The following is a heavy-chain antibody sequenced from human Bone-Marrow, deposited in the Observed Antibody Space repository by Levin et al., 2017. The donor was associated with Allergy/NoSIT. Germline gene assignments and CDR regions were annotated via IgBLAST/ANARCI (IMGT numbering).Heavy chain of an antibody. CDR1: GGSFSGYY. D-gene: IGHD3-10*01. Sequence: SETLSLTCAVYGGSFSGYYWSWIRQPPGKGLEWIGEINHSGSTNYNPSLKSRVTISVDTSKNQFSLKLSSVTAADTAVYYCARPAGGTRVYYGSGSYGPGGWFDPWGQGTLVTVSS. CDR2: INHSGST. CDR3: ARPAGGTRVYYGSGSYGPGGWFDP. V-gene: IGHV4-34*01. J-gene: IGHJ5*02.